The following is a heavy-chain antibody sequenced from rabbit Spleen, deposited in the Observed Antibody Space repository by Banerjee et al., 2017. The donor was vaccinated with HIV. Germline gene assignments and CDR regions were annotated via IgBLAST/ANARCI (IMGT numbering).Heavy chain of an antibody. CDR2: IDPLFGTT. D-gene: IGHD8-1*01. Sequence: QEKLVESGGDLVKPGSFLTLTCTASGVSFSFSTYMCWVRQAPGKGLEWIGYIDPLFGTTYYANWVNGRFTISSHNAQNTLYLQLNSLTAADTATYFCARDTGSSFSSYGMDLWGQGTLVTVS. J-gene: IGHJ6*01. CDR1: GVSFSFSTY. CDR3: ARDTGSSFSSYGMDL. V-gene: IGHV1S43*01.